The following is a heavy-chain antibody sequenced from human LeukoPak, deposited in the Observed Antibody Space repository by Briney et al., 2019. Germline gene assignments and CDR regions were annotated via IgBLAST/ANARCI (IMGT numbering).Heavy chain of an antibody. D-gene: IGHD3-10*01. J-gene: IGHJ4*02. CDR1: GYSFTSYW. Sequence: ESLKISCKGSGYSFTSYWIGWVRQMPGKGLEWMGIIYPGDSDTRYSPSFQGQVTISADKSISTAYLQWSSLKASDTAMYYCATADLGARGRDFYYFDYWGQGTLVTVSS. V-gene: IGHV5-51*01. CDR2: IYPGDSDT. CDR3: ATADLGARGRDFYYFDY.